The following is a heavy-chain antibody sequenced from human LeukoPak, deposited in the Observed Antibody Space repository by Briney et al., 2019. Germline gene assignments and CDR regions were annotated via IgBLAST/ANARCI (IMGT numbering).Heavy chain of an antibody. Sequence: GGSLRLSCAASGFTFSTYSMNWVRQAPGKGLEWVSSFGTRSSSIYYADSVKGRFTISRDNARNSLYLQMNSLKAEDTAVYYCARERDEGFDYWGQGTLVTVSS. D-gene: IGHD5-24*01. CDR2: FGTRSSSI. CDR3: ARERDEGFDY. CDR1: GFTFSTYS. V-gene: IGHV3-21*01. J-gene: IGHJ4*02.